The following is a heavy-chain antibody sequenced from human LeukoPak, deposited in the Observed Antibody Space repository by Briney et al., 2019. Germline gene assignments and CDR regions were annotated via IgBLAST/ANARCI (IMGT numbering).Heavy chain of an antibody. CDR1: GYSFTSYW. Sequence: GESLKISCKGSGYSFTSYWIGWVRQMPGKGLEWMGIIYPGDSDTRYSPSFQGQVTISADKSISTAYLQWSSLKASDTAMYYCARGVKSIVVVPAAIDYWGQGTLVTVSS. CDR2: IYPGDSDT. V-gene: IGHV5-51*01. J-gene: IGHJ4*02. D-gene: IGHD2-2*01. CDR3: ARGVKSIVVVPAAIDY.